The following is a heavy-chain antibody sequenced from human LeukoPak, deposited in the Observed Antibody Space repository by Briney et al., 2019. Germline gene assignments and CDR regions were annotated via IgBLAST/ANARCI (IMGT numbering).Heavy chain of an antibody. CDR1: GFTFSDYY. CDR2: ISAGSGHT. V-gene: IGHV3-11*03. J-gene: IGHJ3*02. D-gene: IGHD2-15*01. CDR3: ARLLLSVSMGRAFDI. Sequence: PGGSLRLSCAASGFTFSDYYMTWIRQTPGKGLEWVSYISAGSGHTDYADSMKGRFTISRDNAKNSLYLQMDSLRAEDTAVYYCARLLLSVSMGRAFDIWGQGTMVIVSS.